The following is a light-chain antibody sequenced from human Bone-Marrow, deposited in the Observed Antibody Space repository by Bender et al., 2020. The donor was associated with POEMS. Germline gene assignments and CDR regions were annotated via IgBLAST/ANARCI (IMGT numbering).Light chain of an antibody. CDR2: EVS. Sequence: QSALTQPASMSGSPGQSITISCTGTNSDVGGYNFVSWYQQHPDKAPKLIIYEVSSRPSGVSDRFSGSKSGNTASLTISGLQPEDEAHYHCSSYTSGSTPIIFGRGTRVTVL. V-gene: IGLV2-14*01. J-gene: IGLJ2*01. CDR1: NSDVGGYNF. CDR3: SSYTSGSTPII.